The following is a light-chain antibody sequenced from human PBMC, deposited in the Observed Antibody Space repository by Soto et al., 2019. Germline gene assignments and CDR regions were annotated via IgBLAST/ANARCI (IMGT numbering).Light chain of an antibody. J-gene: IGLJ3*02. CDR3: CSHAGSYTLV. CDR2: DVT. V-gene: IGLV2-11*01. Sequence: QSVLTQPRSVSGSPGQSVTISCTGTSSDIGGYNFVSWFQHHPGKAPKLIIYDVTKRPSGVIDRFSGSKSANTASLTISGLQAEDEADYYCCSHAGSYTLVFGGGTKLTVL. CDR1: SSDIGGYNF.